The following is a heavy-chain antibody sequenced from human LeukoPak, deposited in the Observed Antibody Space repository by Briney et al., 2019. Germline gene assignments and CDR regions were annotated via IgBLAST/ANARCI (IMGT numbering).Heavy chain of an antibody. Sequence: GASVKVSCKASGYTFTSYGISWVRQAPGQGLEWMGWISAYNGNTNYAQKLQGRVTMTTDTSTSTAYMELRSLRSDDTAVYYCARVPPYSSSSGLGYWGQGTLLTISS. D-gene: IGHD6-6*01. CDR2: ISAYNGNT. CDR1: GYTFTSYG. V-gene: IGHV1-18*01. J-gene: IGHJ4*02. CDR3: ARVPPYSSSSGLGY.